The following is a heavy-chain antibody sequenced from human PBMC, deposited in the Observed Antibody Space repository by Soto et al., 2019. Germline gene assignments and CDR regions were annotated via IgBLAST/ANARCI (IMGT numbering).Heavy chain of an antibody. CDR3: ARLKDIAVEYYFDY. J-gene: IGHJ4*02. V-gene: IGHV4-34*01. D-gene: IGHD2-2*01. CDR1: GGSFSGYY. CDR2: INHSGST. Sequence: PSETLSLTCAVYGGSFSGYYWSWIRQPPGKGLEWIGEINHSGSTNYNPSLKSRVTISVDTSKNQFSLKLSSVTAADTAVYYCARLKDIAVEYYFDYWGQGTLVTVSS.